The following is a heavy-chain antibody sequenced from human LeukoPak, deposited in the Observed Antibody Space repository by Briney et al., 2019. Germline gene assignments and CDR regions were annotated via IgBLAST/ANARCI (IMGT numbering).Heavy chain of an antibody. Sequence: PSETLSLTCTVSGGSITSNNYYWGWIRQPPGKGLEWIGSISYGGSTHYNPSLKSRVTISVDTSKNQFSLKLSSVTAADTAVYYCARSSGIAVAGTIDYWGQGTLVTVSS. CDR3: ARSSGIAVAGTIDY. J-gene: IGHJ4*02. D-gene: IGHD6-19*01. CDR2: ISYGGST. CDR1: GGSITSNNYY. V-gene: IGHV4-39*07.